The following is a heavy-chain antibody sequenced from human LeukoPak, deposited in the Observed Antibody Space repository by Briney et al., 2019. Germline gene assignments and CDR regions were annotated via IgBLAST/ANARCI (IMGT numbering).Heavy chain of an antibody. CDR2: FDPEDGET. CDR3: ATGAAAAGAFDF. J-gene: IGHJ4*02. Sequence: ASVKVSCKVSGYTLTELSMHWVRQAPGKGLEWMGGFDPEDGETIYAQKFQGRVTMTEDTSTDTAYMELSSLRSEDTAVYYCATGAAAAGAFDFWGQGTLVIVSS. D-gene: IGHD6-13*01. V-gene: IGHV1-24*01. CDR1: GYTLTELS.